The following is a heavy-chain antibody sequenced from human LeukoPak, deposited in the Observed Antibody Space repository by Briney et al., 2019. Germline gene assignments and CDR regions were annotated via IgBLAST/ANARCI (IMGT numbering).Heavy chain of an antibody. J-gene: IGHJ4*02. CDR3: AKERGNWAFFEY. CDR2: IRYDGSNK. D-gene: IGHD4-23*01. CDR1: GFTFSSYG. Sequence: GGSLRLSCAASGFTFSSYGMHWVRQAPGRGLEWVAFIRYDGSNKYYADSVKGRFTISRDNSKNTLYLQMNSLRADDTAVYYCAKERGNWAFFEYGGEGPLVTVSS. V-gene: IGHV3-30*02.